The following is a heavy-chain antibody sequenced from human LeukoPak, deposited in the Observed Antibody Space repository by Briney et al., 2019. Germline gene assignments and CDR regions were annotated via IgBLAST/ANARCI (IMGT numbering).Heavy chain of an antibody. J-gene: IGHJ4*02. CDR1: GGSFSGYF. V-gene: IGHV4-34*01. CDR2: INPSGTT. Sequence: SETLSLTCAVYGGSFSGYFWTWFRQPSGKGLEWIGEINPSGTTKYHPSLKSRVTISGDTSKNQISLELSAVTAADTAVYYCATSKWFGIDTEYWGQGTLVTVSS. CDR3: ATSKWFGIDTEY. D-gene: IGHD3-10*01.